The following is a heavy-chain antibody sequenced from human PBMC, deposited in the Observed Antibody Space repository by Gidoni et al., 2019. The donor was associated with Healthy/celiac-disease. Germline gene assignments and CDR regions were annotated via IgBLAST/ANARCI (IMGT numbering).Heavy chain of an antibody. CDR1: GGHFSSYA. Sequence: QVQLVQSGAEVKKPGSSVKVSCKASGGHFSSYAIRWLRKAPGQGLEWMGGIIPIFGTANYAQKFQGRVTITADESTSTAYMELSSLRSEDTAVYYCARQSSGIAAALNDYWGQGTLVTVSS. CDR2: IIPIFGTA. J-gene: IGHJ4*02. CDR3: ARQSSGIAAALNDY. D-gene: IGHD6-13*01. V-gene: IGHV1-69*01.